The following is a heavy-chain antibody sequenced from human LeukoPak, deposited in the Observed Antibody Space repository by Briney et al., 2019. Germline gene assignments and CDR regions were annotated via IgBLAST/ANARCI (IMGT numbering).Heavy chain of an antibody. CDR2: ISSSSSYI. Sequence: GGSLRLSCAASGFTFSSYSMNWVRQAPGKGLEWVSSISSSSSYIYYADSVKGRFTISRDNAKNSLYLQMNSLRAEDTAVYYCAREGGSSGWYFGDYYYYMDVWGKGTTVTISS. D-gene: IGHD6-19*01. CDR3: AREGGSSGWYFGDYYYYMDV. CDR1: GFTFSSYS. J-gene: IGHJ6*03. V-gene: IGHV3-21*04.